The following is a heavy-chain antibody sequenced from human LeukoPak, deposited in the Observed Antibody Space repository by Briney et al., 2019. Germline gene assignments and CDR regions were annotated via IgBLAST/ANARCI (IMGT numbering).Heavy chain of an antibody. D-gene: IGHD5-18*01. V-gene: IGHV4-4*07. CDR3: ARDNLWLSVGAFDI. J-gene: IGHJ3*02. CDR1: GGSISSYY. Sequence: SETLSLTCTVSGGSISSYYWSWIRQPAGKGLEWIGRIYTSGSTNYNPSLKSRATMSVDTSKNQFSLKLSSVTAADTAVYYCARDNLWLSVGAFDIWGQGTMVTVSS. CDR2: IYTSGST.